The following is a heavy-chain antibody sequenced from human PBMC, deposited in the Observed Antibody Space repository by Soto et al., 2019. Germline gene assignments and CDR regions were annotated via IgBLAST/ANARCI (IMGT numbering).Heavy chain of an antibody. V-gene: IGHV1-46*03. CDR3: AKSSSWYYFDY. CDR2: INPSGGST. D-gene: IGHD6-13*01. J-gene: IGHJ4*02. CDR1: GYTFTSYY. Sequence: ASVKVSCKASGYTFTSYYMHWVRQAPGQGLEWMGIINPSGGSTSYAQKFQGRVTMTRDTSTSTVYMELSSLRSEDTAVYYCAKSSSWYYFDYWGQGTLVTVSS.